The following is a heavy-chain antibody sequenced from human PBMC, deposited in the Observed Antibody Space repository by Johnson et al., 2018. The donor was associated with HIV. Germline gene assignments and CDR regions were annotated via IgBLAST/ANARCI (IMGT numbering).Heavy chain of an antibody. J-gene: IGHJ1*01. D-gene: IGHD1-26*01. CDR2: ISYDGINK. CDR3: VKDLWGGSYLDVWAM. Sequence: VQLVESGGGLVQPGGSLRLSCAASGFTFSSYAMSWVRQAPGKGLEWVAVISYDGINKYYADSVKGRFTISRDNSKNTLYLQMNSLRAEDTAVYYCVKDLWGGSYLDVWAMWG. CDR1: GFTFSSYA. V-gene: IGHV3-30*18.